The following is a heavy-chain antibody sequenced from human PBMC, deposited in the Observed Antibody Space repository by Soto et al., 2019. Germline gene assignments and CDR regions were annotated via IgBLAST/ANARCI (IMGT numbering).Heavy chain of an antibody. Sequence: SVKVSCKASGGTFSSYAISWVRQAPGQGLEWMGGIIPIFGTANYAQKFQGRVTITADESTSTAYMELSSLRSEDTAVYYCASYCSSTSCPLVYWGQGTLVTVSS. CDR1: GGTFSSYA. V-gene: IGHV1-69*13. CDR2: IIPIFGTA. CDR3: ASYCSSTSCPLVY. J-gene: IGHJ4*02. D-gene: IGHD2-2*01.